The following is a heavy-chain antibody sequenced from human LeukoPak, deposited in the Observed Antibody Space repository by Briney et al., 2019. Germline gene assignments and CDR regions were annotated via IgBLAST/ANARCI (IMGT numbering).Heavy chain of an antibody. CDR3: AKAPPYKKYFDY. CDR2: ISGSGGST. D-gene: IGHD1-1*01. V-gene: IGHV3-23*01. CDR1: GFTFSSNA. Sequence: GGSLRLSCAASGFTFSSNAMSWVRQAPGKGLEWVSAISGSGGSTNYADSVRGRFTVSRDDSKNTLYLQMNSLRAEDTAVYYCAKAPPYKKYFDYWGQGTLVTVSS. J-gene: IGHJ4*02.